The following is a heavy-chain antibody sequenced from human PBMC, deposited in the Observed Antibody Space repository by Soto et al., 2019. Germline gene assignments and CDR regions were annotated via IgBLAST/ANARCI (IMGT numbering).Heavy chain of an antibody. D-gene: IGHD1-26*01. V-gene: IGHV1-18*01. CDR1: GYTFINYG. J-gene: IGHJ5*02. CDR3: ARDWEDIGHINCFDA. Sequence: QLVQSGVEVKKPGASVRVSCKASGYTFINYGISWVRQAPGQGLEWMGWISGYDGRTNYAQRFQGRVTMTSDTSANTAYMELTSLTSDGTAVYYCARDWEDIGHINCFDAWGQGTLVTVSS. CDR2: ISGYDGRT.